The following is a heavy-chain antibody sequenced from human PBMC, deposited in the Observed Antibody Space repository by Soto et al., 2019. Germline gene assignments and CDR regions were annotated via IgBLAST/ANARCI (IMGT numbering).Heavy chain of an antibody. CDR3: ARDLTYYYDSSGYYANYYYYGMDV. Sequence: QVQLVQSGAEVKKPGASVKVSCKASGYTFTGYYMHWVRQAPGQGLEWMGWINPNSGGTNYAQKFQGWVTRTRDTSISTAYMELSRLRSDDTAVYYCARDLTYYYDSSGYYANYYYYGMDVWGQGTTVTVSS. D-gene: IGHD3-22*01. J-gene: IGHJ6*02. CDR1: GYTFTGYY. V-gene: IGHV1-2*04. CDR2: INPNSGGT.